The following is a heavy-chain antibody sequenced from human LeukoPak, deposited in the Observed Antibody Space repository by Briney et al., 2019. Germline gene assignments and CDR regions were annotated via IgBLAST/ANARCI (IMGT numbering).Heavy chain of an antibody. J-gene: IGHJ4*02. D-gene: IGHD3-10*01. CDR1: GGSISSSSYY. CDR2: IYYSGST. CDR3: ARVPMVRGVVDY. Sequence: SETLSLTCTVSGGSISSSSYYWGWIRQPPGKGLEWIGSIYYSGSTYYNPSLKSRVTISVDMSKNQFSLKLSSVTAADTAVYYCARVPMVRGVVDYWGQGTLVTVSS. V-gene: IGHV4-39*07.